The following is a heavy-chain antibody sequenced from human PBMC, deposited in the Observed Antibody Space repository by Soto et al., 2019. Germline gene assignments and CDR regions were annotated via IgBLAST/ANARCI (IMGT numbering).Heavy chain of an antibody. CDR3: ARGLYYYDRSGYYSP. CDR2: ISSSSSYI. J-gene: IGHJ5*02. V-gene: IGHV3-21*01. CDR1: GFTFSSYS. Sequence: EVQLVESGGGLVKPGGSLRLSCAASGFTFSSYSMNWVRQAPGKGLEWVSSISSSSSYIYYADSVKGRFTISRDNAKNSLYLQMNSLSAEDTAVYYCARGLYYYDRSGYYSPWGQGTLVTVSS. D-gene: IGHD3-22*01.